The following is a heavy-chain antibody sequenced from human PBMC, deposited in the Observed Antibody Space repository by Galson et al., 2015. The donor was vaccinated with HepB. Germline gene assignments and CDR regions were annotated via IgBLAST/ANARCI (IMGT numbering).Heavy chain of an antibody. D-gene: IGHD4-17*01. CDR1: GYTFTDYY. CDR3: ATEGDDYGDYLRVY. Sequence: VKVSCKVSGYTFTDYYMHWVQQAPGKGLEWMGLVDPEDGETIYAEKFQGRVTITADTSTDTAYMELSSLRSEDTAVYYCATEGDDYGDYLRVYWGQGTLVTVSS. CDR2: VDPEDGET. V-gene: IGHV1-69-2*01. J-gene: IGHJ4*02.